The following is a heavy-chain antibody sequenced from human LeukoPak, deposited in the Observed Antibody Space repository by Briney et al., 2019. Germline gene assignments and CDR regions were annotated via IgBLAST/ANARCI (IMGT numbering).Heavy chain of an antibody. D-gene: IGHD6-13*01. CDR3: AKARRISPAGTDWLDP. V-gene: IGHV1-2*02. J-gene: IGHJ5*02. Sequence: EASVKVSCKASGYNFTSYYIHWVRQAPGQGLEWMGWINPNSGGTKYAQTFHGRVTLTRDTSVTTAYMELSSLRSDDTAVYYCAKARRISPAGTDWLDPWGQGALVTVSS. CDR1: GYNFTSYY. CDR2: INPNSGGT.